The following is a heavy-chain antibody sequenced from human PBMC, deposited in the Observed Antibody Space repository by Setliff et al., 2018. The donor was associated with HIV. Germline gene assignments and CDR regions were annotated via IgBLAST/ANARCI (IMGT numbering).Heavy chain of an antibody. D-gene: IGHD3-10*01. V-gene: IGHV4-4*09. CDR2: IFSSGST. Sequence: SETLSLTCTVSGDSISSYSWNWIRQSPGGGLEWIGFIFSSGSTKYNPSLQSRVTMSIDTSKNQFSLRLTSVTAADTAVYYCARRIDDSGSFPDKNWFDTWGQGSLGTGSS. CDR1: GDSISSYS. J-gene: IGHJ5*02. CDR3: ARRIDDSGSFPDKNWFDT.